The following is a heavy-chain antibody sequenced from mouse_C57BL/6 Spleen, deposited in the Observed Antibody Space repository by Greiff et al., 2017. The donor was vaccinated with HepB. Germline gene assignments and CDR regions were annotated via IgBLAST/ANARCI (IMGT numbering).Heavy chain of an antibody. Sequence: EVQLQQSGPELVKPGASVKISCKASGYTFTDYYMNWVKQSHGKGLEWIGDINPNNGGTSYNQKFKGKATLTVDKSSSTAYMELRSLTSEDSAVYYCAFTTVDYFDYWGQGTTLTVSS. V-gene: IGHV1-26*01. J-gene: IGHJ2*01. CDR1: GYTFTDYY. CDR3: AFTTVDYFDY. D-gene: IGHD1-1*01. CDR2: INPNNGGT.